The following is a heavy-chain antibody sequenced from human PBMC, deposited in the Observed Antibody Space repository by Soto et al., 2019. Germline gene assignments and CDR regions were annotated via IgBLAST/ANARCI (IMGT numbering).Heavy chain of an antibody. CDR2: ISVYNGNT. V-gene: IGHV1-18*01. J-gene: IGHJ4*02. CDR1: GYTFSTYG. D-gene: IGHD6-6*01. Sequence: ASVKVFCKASGYTFSTYGINWVRQAPGQGLEWMGWISVYNGNTNYAQKFQDRVTLTTDTFTSTAYMEVRTLRSDDTAVYYCGRVGSGSSPADYWGQGTLVTVSS. CDR3: GRVGSGSSPADY.